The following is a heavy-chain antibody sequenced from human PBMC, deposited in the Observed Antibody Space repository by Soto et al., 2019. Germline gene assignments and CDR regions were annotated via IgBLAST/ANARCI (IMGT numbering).Heavy chain of an antibody. Sequence: QVQLVQSGAEVKKPGASVKVSCMASGYTFTGYYMHWVRQAPGQGLEWMGWINPNSGDTIFAQKFQGWLTMTRDTSINTAYMELSRLRSDDTAVYYCARAEGYYYGSGPLDYWGQGTLVTVSS. CDR1: GYTFTGYY. CDR3: ARAEGYYYGSGPLDY. CDR2: INPNSGDT. J-gene: IGHJ4*02. D-gene: IGHD3-10*01. V-gene: IGHV1-2*04.